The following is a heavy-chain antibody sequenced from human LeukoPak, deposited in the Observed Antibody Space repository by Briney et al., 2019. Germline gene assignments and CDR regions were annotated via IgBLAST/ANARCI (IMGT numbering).Heavy chain of an antibody. CDR3: ARGDYYYYYMDV. V-gene: IGHV4-4*07. J-gene: IGHJ6*03. CDR2: IYTSGST. CDR1: GGSISSYY. Sequence: SETLSLTCTVSGGSISSYYWSWIRQPAGKGLEWIGRIYTSGSTNYNPSPKSRVTMSVDTSRNQFSLKLSSVTAADTAVYYCARGDYYYYYMDVWGKGTTVTISS.